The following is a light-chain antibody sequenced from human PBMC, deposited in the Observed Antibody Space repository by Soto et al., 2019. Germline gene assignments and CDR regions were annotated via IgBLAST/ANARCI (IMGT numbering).Light chain of an antibody. Sequence: QSALTQPPSASGSPGQSVTISCTGTSSDVGAYTYVSWYQQHPGKAPKLMIYGVTERPSGVPDRFSGSKSGNTASLTVSGHQTEDEAYYYCSSYAGSNNYVFGTGTKLTVL. V-gene: IGLV2-8*01. CDR2: GVT. CDR3: SSYAGSNNYV. J-gene: IGLJ1*01. CDR1: SSDVGAYTY.